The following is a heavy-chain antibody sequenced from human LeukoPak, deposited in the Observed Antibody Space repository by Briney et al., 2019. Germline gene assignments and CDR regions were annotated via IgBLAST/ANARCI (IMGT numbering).Heavy chain of an antibody. D-gene: IGHD5/OR15-5a*01. CDR2: INHSGST. V-gene: IGHV4-34*01. J-gene: IGHJ4*02. Sequence: SETLSLTCAVYGGSFSGYYWSWIRQPPGKGLEWIGEINHSGSTNYNPSLKSRVTISVDTSKNQFSLKLSSVTAADTAVYYCARRLVYYFDYWGQGTLVTVSS. CDR1: GGSFSGYY. CDR3: ARRLVYYFDY.